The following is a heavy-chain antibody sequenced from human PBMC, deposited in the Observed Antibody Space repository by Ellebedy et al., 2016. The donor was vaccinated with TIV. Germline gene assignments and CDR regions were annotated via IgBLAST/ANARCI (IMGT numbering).Heavy chain of an antibody. Sequence: GGSLRLSCAASGYTFTSYWMHWVRQAPGKGLEWVSFISSSGGSIYYADSVKGRFTISRDNAKNSLYLQMNSLRAEDTAVYYCARVTGSGTYYYYGLEVWGQGTTVTVSS. CDR1: GYTFTSYW. CDR2: ISSSGGSI. CDR3: ARVTGSGTYYYYGLEV. V-gene: IGHV3-21*01. J-gene: IGHJ6*02. D-gene: IGHD2-8*02.